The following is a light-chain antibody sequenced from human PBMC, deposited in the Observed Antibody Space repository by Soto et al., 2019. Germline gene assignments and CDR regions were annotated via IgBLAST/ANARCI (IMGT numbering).Light chain of an antibody. V-gene: IGKV3-11*01. CDR1: QSTGIY. CDR2: DAS. CDR3: HQRQSWART. J-gene: IGKJ1*01. Sequence: EILLTQSPVTLSLSPAARATLSCMASQSTGIYLAWYRQSPGQAPRLRIYDASHRATSIPARYSGSGSGTDLTLTFSTLEPEHFAVYYCHQRQSWARTFGQRTK.